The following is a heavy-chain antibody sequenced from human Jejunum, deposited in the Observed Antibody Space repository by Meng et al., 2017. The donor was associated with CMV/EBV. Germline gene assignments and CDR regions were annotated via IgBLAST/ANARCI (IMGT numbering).Heavy chain of an antibody. CDR3: ATDLGVGWVSVAPDY. J-gene: IGHJ4*02. CDR1: FTFSTHG. D-gene: IGHD3-16*01. V-gene: IGHV3-30*02. Sequence: FTFSTHGMYWVRKAPGKGLDWVAFIRYEGTTTYYADSVRGRFTISRDNSNNTLFLQMNRLQPEDTAVYYCATDLGVGWVSVAPDYWGQGSLVTVSS. CDR2: IRYEGTTT.